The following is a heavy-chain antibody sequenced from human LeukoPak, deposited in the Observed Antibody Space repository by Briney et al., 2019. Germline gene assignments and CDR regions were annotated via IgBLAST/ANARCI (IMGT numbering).Heavy chain of an antibody. D-gene: IGHD2-2*01. CDR2: IYYSGST. CDR1: GGSISSSSYY. CDR3: ARQRRIVVVPAAVGWFDP. V-gene: IGHV4-39*01. Sequence: SETLSLTCTVSGGSISSSSYYWGWIRQPPGKGLGWIGSIYYSGSTYYNPSLKSRVTISVDTSKNQFSLKLSSVTAADTAVYYCARQRRIVVVPAAVGWFDPWGQGTLVTVSS. J-gene: IGHJ5*02.